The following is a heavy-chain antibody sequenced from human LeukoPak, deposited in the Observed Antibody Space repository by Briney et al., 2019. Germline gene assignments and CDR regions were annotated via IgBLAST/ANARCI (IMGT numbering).Heavy chain of an antibody. Sequence: GECLKISWKGSGYIFPSYWIGWVRQLPGKGLEWMGIIYPGDSYTRFRPSFQGQVTISADKSISTAYLQWSSLKASDTAMYYCARLCGSSSWHFDYWGQGTLVTVSS. J-gene: IGHJ4*02. D-gene: IGHD6-13*01. V-gene: IGHV5-51*01. CDR3: ARLCGSSSWHFDY. CDR2: IYPGDSYT. CDR1: GYIFPSYW.